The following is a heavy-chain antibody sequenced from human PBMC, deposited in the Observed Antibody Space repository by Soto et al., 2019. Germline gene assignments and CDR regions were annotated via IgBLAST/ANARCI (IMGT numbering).Heavy chain of an antibody. CDR1: GYNYDTYW. D-gene: IGHD3-22*01. V-gene: IGHV5-51*01. Sequence: GESLKTPCKGSGYNYDTYWIAWVRQIPGKGLEWMGIIFPRDSDTSYSPYLQGQVTISADRSTTTAYLQWYSLNASDTAMYYCERSYYNSSGYYYDMDYCGQGTLVTVSS. CDR3: ERSYYNSSGYYYDMDY. CDR2: IFPRDSDT. J-gene: IGHJ4*02.